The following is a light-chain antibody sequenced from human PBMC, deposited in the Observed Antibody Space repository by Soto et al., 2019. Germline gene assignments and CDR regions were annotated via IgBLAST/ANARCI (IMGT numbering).Light chain of an antibody. CDR1: XXXVGTYKY. CDR2: DVS. V-gene: IGLV2-14*03. Sequence: QSVLTQPASVSAXXXXSXXXXXXGXXXXVGTYKYVSWYQHHPGKAPKLMIYDVSNRPSGVSNRFSGSKSGNTASLIISGLQTEDEADYYCSSYTTSSTLVFGGGTKLTVL. CDR3: SSYTTSSTLV. J-gene: IGLJ2*01.